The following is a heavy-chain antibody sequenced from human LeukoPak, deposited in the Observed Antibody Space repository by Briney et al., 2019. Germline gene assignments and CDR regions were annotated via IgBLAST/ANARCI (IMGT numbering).Heavy chain of an antibody. J-gene: IGHJ4*02. Sequence: GGSLRLSCAASGFTLSSHSMKWVRQAPGKGLQWISSISSSSIYIYYADSVKGRFTISRDNAKKSLYLQMNSLRAEDTAVYYCAKDIPRYYYGSGSYSWGQGTLVTVSS. CDR1: GFTLSSHS. V-gene: IGHV3-21*04. D-gene: IGHD3-10*01. CDR3: AKDIPRYYYGSGSYS. CDR2: ISSSSIYI.